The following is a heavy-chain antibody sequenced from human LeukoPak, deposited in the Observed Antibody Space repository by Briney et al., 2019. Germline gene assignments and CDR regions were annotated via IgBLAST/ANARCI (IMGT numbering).Heavy chain of an antibody. CDR3: AKVQKDLWTGYYSYFDY. CDR2: ISGSGGST. D-gene: IGHD3/OR15-3a*01. J-gene: IGHJ4*02. V-gene: IGHV3-23*01. CDR1: GFTFSSYA. Sequence: GGSLRLSCAASGFTFSSYAMTWDRQAPGKGLEWVLGISGSGGSTHHADSVKGRFIISRDNSKNTLYLQMNSLRAEDTALYYCAKVQKDLWTGYYSYFDYWGQGTLVTVSS.